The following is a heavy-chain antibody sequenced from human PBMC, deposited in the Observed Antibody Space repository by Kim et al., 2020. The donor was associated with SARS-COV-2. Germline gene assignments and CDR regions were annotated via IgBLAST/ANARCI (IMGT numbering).Heavy chain of an antibody. CDR2: IWYDGSNK. V-gene: IGHV3-33*01. D-gene: IGHD3-10*01. CDR1: GFTFSSYG. CDR3: ARDTTVLLWFGTVDY. Sequence: GGSLRLSCAASGFTFSSYGMHWVRQAPGKGLEWVAVIWYDGSNKYYADSVKVRFTISRDNSKNTLYLQMNSLRAEDTAVYYCARDTTVLLWFGTVDYWGQGTLVTVSS. J-gene: IGHJ4*02.